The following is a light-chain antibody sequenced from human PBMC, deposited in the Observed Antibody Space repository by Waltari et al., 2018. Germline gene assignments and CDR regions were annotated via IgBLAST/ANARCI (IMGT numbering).Light chain of an antibody. CDR1: SSDVGGYNS. Sequence: QSALTQPASVSGSPGQSITISCTVTSSDVGGYNSVSWYQQHPGKAPKLMIYGVSRRPSGVSNRFSGSKSGNTASLTISGLQAEDEADYYCNSYTSSSTSYVVFGGGTKLTVL. CDR2: GVS. J-gene: IGLJ2*01. CDR3: NSYTSSSTSYVV. V-gene: IGLV2-14*01.